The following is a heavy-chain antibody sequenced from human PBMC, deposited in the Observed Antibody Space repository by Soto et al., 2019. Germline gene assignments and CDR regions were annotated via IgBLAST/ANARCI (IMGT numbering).Heavy chain of an antibody. D-gene: IGHD3-22*01. J-gene: IGHJ6*02. V-gene: IGHV1-69*13. Sequence: SVKVSCKASGGTFSSYAISWVRQAPGQGLEWMGGIIPIFGTANYAQKFQGRVTITADESTSTAYMELSSLRSEDTAVYYCARASPYYYDSSGYYTSEGMDVWGQGTTVTVSS. CDR2: IIPIFGTA. CDR3: ARASPYYYDSSGYYTSEGMDV. CDR1: GGTFSSYA.